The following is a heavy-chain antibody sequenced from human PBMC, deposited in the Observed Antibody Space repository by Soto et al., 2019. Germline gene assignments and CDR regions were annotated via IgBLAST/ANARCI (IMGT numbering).Heavy chain of an antibody. CDR1: GYTFTSYG. CDR3: AVTRDIAARVTFDY. V-gene: IGHV1-18*01. Sequence: QVQLVQSGAEVKKPGASVKVSCKASGYTFTSYGISWVRQAPGQGLEWMGWISAYNGNTNYAQKLQGRVTMTTDTCXSTAYMELRSLRSDDTAVYYCAVTRDIAARVTFDYWGQGTLVTVSS. J-gene: IGHJ4*02. CDR2: ISAYNGNT. D-gene: IGHD6-6*01.